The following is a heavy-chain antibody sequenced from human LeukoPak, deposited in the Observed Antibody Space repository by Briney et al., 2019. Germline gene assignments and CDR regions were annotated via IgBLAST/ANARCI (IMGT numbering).Heavy chain of an antibody. D-gene: IGHD3-10*01. CDR3: AKVSSNYYGSGSYQTLDF. CDR2: ISGSGGST. J-gene: IGHJ4*02. V-gene: IGHV3-23*01. CDR1: GFTFSSYA. Sequence: GGSLRLSCAASGFTFSSYAMSWVRQAPGKGLKWVSAISGSGGSTYYADSVKGRFTISRDNSKNTLYLQMNSLRAEDTAVYYCAKVSSNYYGSGSYQTLDFWGQGTLVTVSS.